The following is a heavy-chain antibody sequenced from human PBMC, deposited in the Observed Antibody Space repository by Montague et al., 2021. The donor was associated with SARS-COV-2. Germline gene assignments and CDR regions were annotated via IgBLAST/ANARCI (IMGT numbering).Heavy chain of an antibody. V-gene: IGHV4-34*01. CDR2: INHSGST. CDR3: ARGPHITMIVVVITDIWLDP. J-gene: IGHJ5*02. Sequence: SETLSLTCAVYGGSVSDYYWSWIRQPPGKGLEWIGEINHSGSTNYNPSXXSGVTTSVDTSKNQFSLKLTSVTAADTAVYYCARGPHITMIVVVITDIWLDPWGQGTLVTVSS. D-gene: IGHD3-22*01. CDR1: GGSVSDYY.